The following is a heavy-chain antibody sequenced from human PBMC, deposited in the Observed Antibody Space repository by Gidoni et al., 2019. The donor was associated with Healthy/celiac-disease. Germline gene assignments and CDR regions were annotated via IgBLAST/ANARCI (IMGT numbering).Heavy chain of an antibody. J-gene: IGHJ4*02. CDR3: AKDFEQYSSSSSFDY. D-gene: IGHD6-6*01. CDR2: ISGSGGST. V-gene: IGHV3-23*01. Sequence: EVQLLESGGGLVQPGGSLRLSCAASGFTFSSYAMSWVRQAPGKGLEWVAAISGSGGSTYYADSVKGRFTISRDNSKNTLYLQMNSLRAEDTAVYYCAKDFEQYSSSSSFDYWGQGTLVTVSS. CDR1: GFTFSSYA.